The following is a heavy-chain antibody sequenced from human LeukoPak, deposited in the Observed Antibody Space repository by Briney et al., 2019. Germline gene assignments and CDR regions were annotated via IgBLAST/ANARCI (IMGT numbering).Heavy chain of an antibody. Sequence: ASVKVSCKASGYTFTNYGISWVRQAPGQGLEWMGWIYPKTGGTSRVTMTRDTSISTAYMELIGLRSDDTAVYYCAGPWDQVGFDPWGQGTLVSVSS. CDR2: IYPKTGGT. J-gene: IGHJ5*02. CDR3: AGPWDQVGFDP. D-gene: IGHD1-26*01. V-gene: IGHV1-2*02. CDR1: GYTFTNYG.